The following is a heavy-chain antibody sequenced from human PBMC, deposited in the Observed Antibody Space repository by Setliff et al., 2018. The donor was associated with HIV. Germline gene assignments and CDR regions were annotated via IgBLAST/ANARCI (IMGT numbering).Heavy chain of an antibody. D-gene: IGHD2-2*01. CDR2: IYHSGST. CDR1: GGSISSSNW. J-gene: IGHJ6*03. CDR3: VRGYCSSTTCYDDYYYMDV. V-gene: IGHV4-4*02. Sequence: PSETLSLTCAVSGGSISSSNWWSWVRQPPGKGLEWIGEIYHSGSTNYNPSLKSRVTISVDKSKNQFSLKLSSVTAADTAVYYCVRGYCSSTTCYDDYYYMDVWGKGSTVTVSS.